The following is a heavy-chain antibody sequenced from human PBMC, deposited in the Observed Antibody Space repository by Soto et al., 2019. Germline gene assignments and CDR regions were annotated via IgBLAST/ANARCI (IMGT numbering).Heavy chain of an antibody. CDR3: ARSWTDEGGTLDL. V-gene: IGHV1-46*01. D-gene: IGHD1-1*01. Sequence: QVQLLQSGAEVKKPGASVRVSCKASGYSFSSHYMHWGKQGPGQGLEWLGIINPTGGSTTYAQKFQGRVTLTADTDTKTVYIELRSLRSADTGRYYCARSWTDEGGTLDLWRQGTLISVS. CDR1: GYSFSSHY. CDR2: INPTGGST. J-gene: IGHJ5*02.